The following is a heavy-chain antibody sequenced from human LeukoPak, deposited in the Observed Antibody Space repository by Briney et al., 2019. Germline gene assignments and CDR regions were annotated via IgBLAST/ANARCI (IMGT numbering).Heavy chain of an antibody. CDR1: GVSIRSHY. Sequence: PQTLCLTCAVSGVSIRSHYRPWIPQPPGQGLEWMGDIYYWGSTYESPSLHSRVTISVDTAKNHFSLNLPSVTAADTGVYYCARLLDYDSSGYPDTFDIWGEGRMVTVSS. V-gene: IGHV4-59*11. D-gene: IGHD3-22*01. CDR2: IYYWGST. J-gene: IGHJ3*02. CDR3: ARLLDYDSSGYPDTFDI.